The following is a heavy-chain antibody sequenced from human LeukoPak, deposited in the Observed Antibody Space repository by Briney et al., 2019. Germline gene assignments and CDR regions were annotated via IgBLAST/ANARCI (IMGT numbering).Heavy chain of an antibody. J-gene: IGHJ4*02. CDR3: ARTNSMLYYFDY. D-gene: IGHD2-8*01. V-gene: IGHV3-53*01. CDR2: IYSGGST. Sequence: GGSLRLSCAASGFTVSSNYMSWVRQAPGKGLEWVSVIYSGGSTYYADSVKGRFTISRDNSKNTLYLQMNSLRAEDTAVYYCARTNSMLYYFDYWGQGILVTVSS. CDR1: GFTVSSNY.